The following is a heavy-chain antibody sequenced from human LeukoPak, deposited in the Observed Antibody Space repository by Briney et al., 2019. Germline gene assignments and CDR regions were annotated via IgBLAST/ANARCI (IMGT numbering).Heavy chain of an antibody. D-gene: IGHD1-1*01. CDR1: GLTVSSNY. CDR3: ARRGTTL. CDR2: IKQDGSEK. J-gene: IGHJ4*02. V-gene: IGHV3-7*03. Sequence: GGSLRLSCAASGLTVSSNYMSWVRQAPGKGLEWVANIKQDGSEKYYVDSVKGRFTISRDNAKNSLYLQMNSLRAEDTAVYYCARRGTTLWGQGTLVTVSS.